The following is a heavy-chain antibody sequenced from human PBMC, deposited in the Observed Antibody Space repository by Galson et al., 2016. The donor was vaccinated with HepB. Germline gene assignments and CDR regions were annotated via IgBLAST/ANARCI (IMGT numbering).Heavy chain of an antibody. CDR3: ARGEEYSTSSGDY. V-gene: IGHV3-21*01. Sequence: SLRISCAASGFTFYSFGMNWVRQAPGKGLEWVSSISSTSYIYYADSVKGRFTISRDNAKNSLYLQMNSLRAEDTAVYYCARGEEYSTSSGDYWGQGTLVTVSS. J-gene: IGHJ4*02. D-gene: IGHD6-6*01. CDR1: GFTFYSFG. CDR2: ISSTSYI.